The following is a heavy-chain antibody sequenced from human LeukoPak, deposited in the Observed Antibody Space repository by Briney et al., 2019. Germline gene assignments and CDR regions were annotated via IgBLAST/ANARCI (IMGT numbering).Heavy chain of an antibody. CDR3: ARGGGYNWFDP. Sequence: SETLSLTCAVYGGSFSGYYWSWIRQPPEKGREWIGEINHSGSTNYNPSLKSRVTVSVDTSKNQFSLKVSSVTAADTAVYYCARGGGYNWFDPWGQGTLVTVSS. J-gene: IGHJ5*02. CDR1: GGSFSGYY. V-gene: IGHV4-34*01. CDR2: INHSGST.